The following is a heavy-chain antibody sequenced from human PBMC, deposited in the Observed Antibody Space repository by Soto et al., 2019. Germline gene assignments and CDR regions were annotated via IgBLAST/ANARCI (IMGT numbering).Heavy chain of an antibody. D-gene: IGHD3-16*01. Sequence: EVQLVESGGRLVQPGGSLRLSCAASGFTLSSYSMNWARQAPGKGLEWVSYISSSSSTIYYADSVKGRFTISRDNAKNSLYLQMNSLRDEYTAVYYCVRGGAFKSDYWGQGTLVTVSS. CDR3: VRGGAFKSDY. CDR2: ISSSSSTI. J-gene: IGHJ4*02. CDR1: GFTLSSYS. V-gene: IGHV3-48*02.